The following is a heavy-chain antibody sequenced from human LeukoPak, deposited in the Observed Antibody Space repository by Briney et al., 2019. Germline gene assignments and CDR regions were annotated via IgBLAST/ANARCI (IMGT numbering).Heavy chain of an antibody. CDR3: SRDATYFYDRSGYYYPYDAFDI. CDR1: GGSITSDSYY. V-gene: IGHV4-31*03. D-gene: IGHD3-22*01. J-gene: IGHJ3*02. CDR2: IYYTGAT. Sequence: PSETLSLTCTVSGGSITSDSYYWSWIRQHPGKGLEWIGYIYYTGATDYSPSLKSRVIISLDTSKNQFSLNLSSVTAADTAVYYCSRDATYFYDRSGYYYPYDAFDIWGRGTMVTVSS.